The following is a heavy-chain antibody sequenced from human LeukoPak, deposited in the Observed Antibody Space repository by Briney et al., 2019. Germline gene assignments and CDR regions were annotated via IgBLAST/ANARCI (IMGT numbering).Heavy chain of an antibody. CDR1: AYSTRRSKW. CDR3: ASRMYCSSWWYFHP. CDR2: IHYSGSA. D-gene: IGHD6-13*01. Sequence: PSDTLSLTCDVSAYSTRRSKWWGSIRQPPGKGLEWIGYIHYSGSAYYNPSLKSRVTMSVDTSKNQFSLKLNSVTAVDTAVYYCASRMYCSSWWYFHPWGQGTLVTVSS. V-gene: IGHV4-28*01. J-gene: IGHJ1*01.